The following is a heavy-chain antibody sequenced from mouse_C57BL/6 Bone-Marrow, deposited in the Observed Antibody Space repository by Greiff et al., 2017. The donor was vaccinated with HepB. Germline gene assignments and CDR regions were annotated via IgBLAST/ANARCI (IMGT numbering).Heavy chain of an antibody. CDR3: ASHGYFDY. CDR1: GYSITSGYY. V-gene: IGHV3-6*01. Sequence: EESGPGLVKPSQSLSLTCSVTGYSITSGYYWNRIRQFPGNKLEWMGYISYDGSNNYNPSLKNRISITRDTSKNQFFLKLNSVTTEDTATYYCASHGYFDYWRQGTTLTVSS. CDR2: ISYDGSN. D-gene: IGHD1-1*02. J-gene: IGHJ2*01.